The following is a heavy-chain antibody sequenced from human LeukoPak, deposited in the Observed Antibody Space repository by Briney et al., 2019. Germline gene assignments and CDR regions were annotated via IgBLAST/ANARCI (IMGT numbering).Heavy chain of an antibody. V-gene: IGHV5-51*01. CDR1: GYKFTNYW. CDR3: ARSLAAAGFDTFDI. CDR2: IYPGDSDT. J-gene: IGHJ3*02. D-gene: IGHD6-13*01. Sequence: GESLKISCKGSGYKFTNYWIGWVRQMPGKGLEWMGVIYPGDSDTRYSPSFQGQVTISADKSISTAYLQWSSLRASDTAMYYCARSLAAAGFDTFDIWGQGTMVTVSS.